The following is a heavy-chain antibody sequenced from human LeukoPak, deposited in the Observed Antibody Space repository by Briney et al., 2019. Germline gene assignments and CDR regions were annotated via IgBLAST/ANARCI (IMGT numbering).Heavy chain of an antibody. V-gene: IGHV5-51*01. CDR2: IYPGEYDT. Sequence: KDGESLKISCKGGGSCFTTYWIVWVRQMAGKGLEWMGIIYPGEYDTRYSPSFQGQVTTSPDKTISTAYLQWSSLKASDTAMYYCARHGSSWYHFDYWGQGTLVTVSS. CDR1: GSCFTTYW. J-gene: IGHJ4*02. D-gene: IGHD6-13*01. CDR3: ARHGSSWYHFDY.